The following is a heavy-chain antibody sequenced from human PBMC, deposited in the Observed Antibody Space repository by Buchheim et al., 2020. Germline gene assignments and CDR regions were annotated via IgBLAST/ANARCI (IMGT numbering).Heavy chain of an antibody. J-gene: IGHJ3*02. CDR3: ARGEYGGEPKEDAFDI. CDR2: ISASGAYM. CDR1: GFTLSDFT. Sequence: EQLVESGGGLVKPGGSLRVSCTGSGFTLSDFTIHWVRQAPGKGLEWVSGISASGAYMFYAASVTGRFAVSRAHAKDSVFLQMDSLRGEDTAVYYCARGEYGGEPKEDAFDIWGQGT. D-gene: IGHD3-16*01. V-gene: IGHV3-21*01.